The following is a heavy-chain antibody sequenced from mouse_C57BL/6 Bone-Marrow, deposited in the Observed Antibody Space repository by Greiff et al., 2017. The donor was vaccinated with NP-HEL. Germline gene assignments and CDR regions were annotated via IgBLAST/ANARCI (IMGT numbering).Heavy chain of an antibody. CDR3: ARGRLLWYFDY. D-gene: IGHD2-1*01. V-gene: IGHV5-16*01. CDR1: GFTFSDYY. Sequence: EVKLVESEGGLVQPGSSMKLSCTASGFTFSDYYMAWVRQVPEKGLEWVANINYDGSSTYYLDSLKSRFIISRDNAKNILYLQMSSLTSEDTATYYCARGRLLWYFDYWGQGTTLTVSS. CDR2: INYDGSST. J-gene: IGHJ2*01.